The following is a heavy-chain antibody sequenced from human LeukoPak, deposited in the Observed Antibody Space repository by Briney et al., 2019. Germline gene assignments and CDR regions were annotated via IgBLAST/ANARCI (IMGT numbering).Heavy chain of an antibody. CDR3: ARVFERRTDYYMAV. J-gene: IGHJ6*03. CDR2: VSASGDT. V-gene: IGHV4-61*02. CDR1: GGSITSGSYY. Sequence: PSQTLSLTCTASGGSITSGSYYWSWIRQPAGKGLEWIGRVSASGDTNYNPSLKSRVTISVDTSKNQFSLKLSSVTAADTAVYYCARVFERRTDYYMAVWGKGTTVTVSS.